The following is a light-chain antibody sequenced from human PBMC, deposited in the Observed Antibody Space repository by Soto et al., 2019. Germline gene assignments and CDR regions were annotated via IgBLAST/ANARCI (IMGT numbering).Light chain of an antibody. CDR1: QNVGSY. CDR3: QQSYSTPIT. CDR2: AAS. V-gene: IGKV1-39*01. Sequence: DTQMTQSPSSPSASLGDRVTITCRASQNVGSYLSWYQQRPGKAPKLLIYAASSLQGGVPSRFSGSGSGTDFTLTISSLKNEDFATYYCQQSYSTPITFCQGTRLEIK. J-gene: IGKJ5*01.